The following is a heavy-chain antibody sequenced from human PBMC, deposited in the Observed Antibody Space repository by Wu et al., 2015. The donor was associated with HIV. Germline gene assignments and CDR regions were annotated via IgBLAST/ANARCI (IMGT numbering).Heavy chain of an antibody. CDR3: ARAGYGDSDFTFWY. Sequence: QVQLVQSGVEVKKPGASVKVSCKASGYTFNSYGISWVRQAPGQGLEWMGWISGHNGNINYAQKFQGRVTMTTETSTTTAHMDLRSLRSDDTAIYYCARAGYGDSDFTFWYWGQGTLVIVSS. D-gene: IGHD2-21*02. J-gene: IGHJ4*02. V-gene: IGHV1-18*01. CDR1: GYTFNSYG. CDR2: ISGHNGNI.